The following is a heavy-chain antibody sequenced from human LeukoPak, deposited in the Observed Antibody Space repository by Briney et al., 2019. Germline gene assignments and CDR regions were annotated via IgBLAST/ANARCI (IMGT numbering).Heavy chain of an antibody. CDR2: INSDGTIT. CDR3: ASMTKGTVTTLYYGMDV. D-gene: IGHD4-17*01. J-gene: IGHJ6*02. V-gene: IGHV3-74*01. Sequence: PGGSLRLSCAASGFTFSSYWMHWVRQAPGKGLVWVSRINSDGTITSYADSVKGRFTISRDNAKNTLYLQMNSLRAEDMAVYYCASMTKGTVTTLYYGMDVWGQGTTVTVSS. CDR1: GFTFSSYW.